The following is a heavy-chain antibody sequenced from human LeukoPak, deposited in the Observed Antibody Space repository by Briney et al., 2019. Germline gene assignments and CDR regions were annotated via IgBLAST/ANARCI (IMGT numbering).Heavy chain of an antibody. Sequence: SETLSLTCAVYGGSFIGFHWNWIRQPPGKGLEWIGEINHSGSTIYNPSFKSRVTISVDTSKNQVSLKPSSVTAADTAVYYCARGRIASGAYYYYMDVWGKGTTVTVSS. CDR3: ARGRIASGAYYYYMDV. CDR1: GGSFIGFH. CDR2: INHSGST. D-gene: IGHD2-21*01. V-gene: IGHV4-34*01. J-gene: IGHJ6*03.